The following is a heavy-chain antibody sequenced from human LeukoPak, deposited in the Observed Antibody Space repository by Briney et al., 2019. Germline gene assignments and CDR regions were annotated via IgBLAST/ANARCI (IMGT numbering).Heavy chain of an antibody. V-gene: IGHV4-61*02. CDR2: IYSSGST. D-gene: IGHD3-22*01. CDR1: GGSITSVSYS. J-gene: IGHJ5*02. CDR3: AREKIGYYDSSGRGWFDP. Sequence: SETLSFTCTVSGGSITSVSYSWSWIRQPAGKGLEWIGRIYSSGSTNYNPSLKSRVTISVDTSKKQFSLKLNSVTAADTAVYYCAREKIGYYDSSGRGWFDPWGQGTLVTVSS.